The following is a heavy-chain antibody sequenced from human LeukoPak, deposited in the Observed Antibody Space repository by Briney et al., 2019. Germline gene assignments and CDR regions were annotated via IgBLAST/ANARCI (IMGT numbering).Heavy chain of an antibody. CDR3: ARGDYDILTGYLNYYYYYYMDV. J-gene: IGHJ6*03. V-gene: IGHV1-2*02. D-gene: IGHD3-9*01. CDR2: IDPNSGGT. Sequence: GASVKVSCKASGYTFTGYYIHWVRQAPGQGLEWMGWIDPNSGGTNYAQKFQGRVTMTRDTSISTAYMELSRLRSDDTAVYYCARGDYDILTGYLNYYYYYYMDVWGKGTTVTISS. CDR1: GYTFTGYY.